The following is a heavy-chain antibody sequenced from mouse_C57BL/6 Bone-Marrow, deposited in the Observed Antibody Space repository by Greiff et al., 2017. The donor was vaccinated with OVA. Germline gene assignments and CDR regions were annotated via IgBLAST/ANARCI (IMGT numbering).Heavy chain of an antibody. V-gene: IGHV5-6*02. CDR3: ARHPYGNYSY. CDR1: GFTFSSYG. J-gene: IGHJ2*01. CDR2: ISSGGRYT. D-gene: IGHD2-1*01. Sequence: EVMLVESGGDLVKPGGSLKLSCAASGFTFSSYGMAWVRQTPDKRLEWGGTISSGGRYTYYPERVKGRFTISRDNATNTLYLQMSSLKSEDTAMYYCARHPYGNYSYWGQGTTLTVSS.